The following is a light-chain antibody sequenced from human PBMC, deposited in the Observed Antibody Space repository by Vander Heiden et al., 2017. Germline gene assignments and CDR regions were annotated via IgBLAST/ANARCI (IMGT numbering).Light chain of an antibody. Sequence: AIQMTQSPSSLSGSVGDKISITCRASNEIGNDLGWYQQKPGKAPKLLIYAASRLQSGVPSRFSGSGSATDFTLTISSLQPEDFASYFCLQDYNYPRTFGQGTKVEIK. V-gene: IGKV1-6*01. CDR2: AAS. CDR1: NEIGND. J-gene: IGKJ1*01. CDR3: LQDYNYPRT.